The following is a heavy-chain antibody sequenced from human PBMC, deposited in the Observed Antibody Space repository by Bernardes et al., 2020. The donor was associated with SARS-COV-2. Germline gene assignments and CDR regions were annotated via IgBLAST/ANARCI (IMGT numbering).Heavy chain of an antibody. CDR1: GFTFDDYA. D-gene: IGHD3-3*01. Sequence: GSLRLSCAASGFTFDDYAMHWVRQAPGKGLEWVSLISWDGGSTYYADSVKGRFTISRDNSKNSLYLQMNSLRAEDTALYYCAKGGYYDFWSGYLWSGGMDVWGQGTTVTVSS. J-gene: IGHJ6*02. CDR2: ISWDGGST. CDR3: AKGGYYDFWSGYLWSGGMDV. V-gene: IGHV3-43D*04.